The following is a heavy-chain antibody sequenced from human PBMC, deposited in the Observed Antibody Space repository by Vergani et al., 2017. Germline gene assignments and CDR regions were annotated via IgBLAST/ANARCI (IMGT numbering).Heavy chain of an antibody. D-gene: IGHD2-21*01. CDR3: ARGNCGVNCPKYNWLAP. CDR1: GGSMSDFY. CDR2: IYPNGNG. J-gene: IGHJ5*02. V-gene: IGHV4-4*07. Sequence: QVHLQESGPGVVKPSDTLSLTCTVSGGSMSDFYWTWIRRPAGRGLEWIGRIYPNGNGNYNESLRSRLTISIDTSRSRFSLSLSSVTAADTAVYYCARGNCGVNCPKYNWLAPWGRGILVTVSS.